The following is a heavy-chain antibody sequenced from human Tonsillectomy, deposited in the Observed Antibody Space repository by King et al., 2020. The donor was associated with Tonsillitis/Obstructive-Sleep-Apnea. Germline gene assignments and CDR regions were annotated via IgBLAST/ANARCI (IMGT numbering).Heavy chain of an antibody. Sequence: QLVQSGSELKKPGASVKVSCKASGYTFTSYSMNWVRQAPGQGLEWMGWINTNAGNPTYAQGFTGRFVFSLDTSVSTAYLQISSLKAEDTAVYYCARELALFMTVMGVNDDFDIWGQGTMVTVSS. CDR1: GYTFTSYS. D-gene: IGHD2-21*01. CDR2: INTNAGNP. V-gene: IGHV7-4-1*02. J-gene: IGHJ3*02. CDR3: ARELALFMTVMGVNDDFDI.